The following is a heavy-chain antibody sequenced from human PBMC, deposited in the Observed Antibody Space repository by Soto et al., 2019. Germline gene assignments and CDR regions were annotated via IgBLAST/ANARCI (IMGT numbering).Heavy chain of an antibody. CDR1: GLSFSDKY. V-gene: IGHV3-11*06. J-gene: IGHJ4*02. CDR2: ISESSTST. Sequence: PGGPLRLSCEVSGLSFSDKYMSWIRQAPGKGLEWVSYISESSTSTNYAESVKGRFTISRDNAKKSLYLQMNSLRVEDTAVYYCTRGGSGNWSPYFDYWGQGILVTVSS. D-gene: IGHD6-13*01. CDR3: TRGGSGNWSPYFDY.